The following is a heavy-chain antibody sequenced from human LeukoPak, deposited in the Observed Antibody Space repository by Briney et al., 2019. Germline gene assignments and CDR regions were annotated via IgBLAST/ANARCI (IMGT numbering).Heavy chain of an antibody. CDR1: GFTFTNFE. CDR3: ARGGLLVVPDYYYYGMDV. Sequence: ASVKVSCKTSGFTFTNFEINLVRQAFGQGLEWMGLMHPNSGNTYFAQRFQGRVSLTSDTSLSTAYMELSSLRSEDTAVYYCARGGLLVVPDYYYYGMDVWGQGTTVTVSS. J-gene: IGHJ6*02. D-gene: IGHD2-2*01. V-gene: IGHV1-8*01. CDR2: MHPNSGNT.